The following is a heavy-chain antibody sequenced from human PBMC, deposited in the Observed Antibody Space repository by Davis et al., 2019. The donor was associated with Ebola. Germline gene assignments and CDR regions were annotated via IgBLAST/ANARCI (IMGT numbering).Heavy chain of an antibody. CDR3: ARGYSSSWKTIYYYYGMDV. D-gene: IGHD6-13*01. CDR1: GFTFSTYS. Sequence: GGSLRLSCAASGFTFSTYSMSWVRQAPGKGLEWVSSISSDSDYIYYADSAKGRFTISRDNAKNSLFLQMNSLRAEDTAVYYCARGYSSSWKTIYYYYGMDVWGQGTTVTVSS. J-gene: IGHJ6*02. CDR2: ISSDSDYI. V-gene: IGHV3-21*01.